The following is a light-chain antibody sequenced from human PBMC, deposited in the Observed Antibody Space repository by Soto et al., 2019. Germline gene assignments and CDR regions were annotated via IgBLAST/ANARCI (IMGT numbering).Light chain of an antibody. CDR3: QQSYSTLAT. J-gene: IGKJ4*01. CDR2: AAS. Sequence: DIQMTQSPSSLSASVGDRVTITCRASQSISSYLNWYQQKPGKAPKLLIYAASSLQSGVPSRFSGSGSGTDFTLTISSLQPEDFATYYCQQSYSTLATFGRGTKVEIK. CDR1: QSISSY. V-gene: IGKV1-39*01.